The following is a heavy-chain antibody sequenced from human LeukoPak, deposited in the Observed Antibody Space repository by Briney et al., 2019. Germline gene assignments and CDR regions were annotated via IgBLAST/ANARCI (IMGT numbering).Heavy chain of an antibody. J-gene: IGHJ4*02. D-gene: IGHD5-12*01. Sequence: ASETLSLTCAVYGVSFSGYYWSWIRQPPGKGLEWIGEINHSGSTNYNPSLKSRVTISVDTSKNQFSLKLSSVTAADTAVYYCARELGNSGYDSEPISGFDYWGQGTLVTVSS. V-gene: IGHV4-34*01. CDR3: ARELGNSGYDSEPISGFDY. CDR1: GVSFSGYY. CDR2: INHSGST.